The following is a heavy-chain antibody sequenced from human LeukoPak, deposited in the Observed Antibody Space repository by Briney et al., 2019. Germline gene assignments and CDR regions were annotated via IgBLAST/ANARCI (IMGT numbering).Heavy chain of an antibody. D-gene: IGHD3-16*01. V-gene: IGHV3-23*01. J-gene: IGHJ6*02. CDR3: ANGGARGMDV. CDR1: GFTFSSYA. Sequence: GGSLRLSCVASGFTFSSYAMSWVRQAPGKGLEWVSAISGSGSSTYYADSVKGRFTISRDNSKNTLYLQMSSLRAEDTAVYYCANGGARGMDVWGQGTTVTVSS. CDR2: ISGSGSST.